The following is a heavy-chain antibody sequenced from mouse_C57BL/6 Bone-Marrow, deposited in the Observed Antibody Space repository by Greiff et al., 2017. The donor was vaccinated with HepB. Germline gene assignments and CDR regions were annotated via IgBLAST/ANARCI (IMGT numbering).Heavy chain of an antibody. CDR3: TTSDLLSY. J-gene: IGHJ2*01. CDR1: GFNIKDDY. Sequence: VQLQQSGAELVRPGASVKLSCTASGFNIKDDYMHWVKQRPEQGLEWIGWIDPENGDTEYASKFQGKATITVDTSSNTAYLQLSSLTSEDTAVYYCTTSDLLSYWGQGTTLTVSS. D-gene: IGHD2-1*01. CDR2: IDPENGDT. V-gene: IGHV14-4*01.